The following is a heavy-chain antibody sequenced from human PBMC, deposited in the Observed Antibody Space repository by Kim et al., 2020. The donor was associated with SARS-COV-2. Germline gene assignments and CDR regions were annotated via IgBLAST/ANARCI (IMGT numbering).Heavy chain of an antibody. CDR2: IYSSGST. J-gene: IGHJ4*02. CDR1: GGSISSNY. CDR3: ARHDDYGDYPYY. Sequence: SETLSLTCTVSGGSISSNYWSWIRQPPGKGLEWIGYIYSSGSTNYNPSLESRVTISIDTSKNQFSLKLSSVTAADTAVYYCARHDDYGDYPYYWGQGTL. D-gene: IGHD4-17*01. V-gene: IGHV4-59*13.